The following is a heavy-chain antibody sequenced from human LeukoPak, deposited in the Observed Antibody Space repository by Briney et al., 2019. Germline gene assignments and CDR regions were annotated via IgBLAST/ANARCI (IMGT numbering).Heavy chain of an antibody. CDR3: AKENTWSVLDY. J-gene: IGHJ4*02. V-gene: IGHV3-23*01. Sequence: GGSLSLSCAASGFTFSSYSMSWVRQAPGKGLEWVSAISGSGGSTYYAGSVKGRFTISRDNSKNTLYLQMNSLRAEDTAVYYCAKENTWSVLDYWGQGTLVTVSS. CDR2: ISGSGGST. D-gene: IGHD3-22*01. CDR1: GFTFSSYS.